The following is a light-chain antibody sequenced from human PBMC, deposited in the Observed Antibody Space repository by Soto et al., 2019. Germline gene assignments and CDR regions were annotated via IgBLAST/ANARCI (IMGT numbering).Light chain of an antibody. CDR3: QQLKNYPLT. CDR2: AAP. Sequence: DIQLTQSPSFLSASVGDRVTITCLARQGISSYLAWYQQRAGKAPKFLMYAAPTLQSGVPSRFSGSGSWREFALTISSLQPEDFATYYCQQLKNYPLTLSGGTKLEI. CDR1: QGISSY. V-gene: IGKV1-9*01. J-gene: IGKJ4*01.